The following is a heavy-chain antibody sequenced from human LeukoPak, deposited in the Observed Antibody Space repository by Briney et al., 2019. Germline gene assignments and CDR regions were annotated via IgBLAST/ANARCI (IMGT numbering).Heavy chain of an antibody. V-gene: IGHV3-30*03. CDR3: ARDPYDSSGYYYVGAFDI. CDR1: GFTFSSYS. J-gene: IGHJ3*02. Sequence: GGSLRLSCAASGFTFSSYSMNWVRQAPGKGLEWVAVISYDGSNKYYADSVKGRFTISRDNSKNTLYLQMNSLRAEDTAVYYCARDPYDSSGYYYVGAFDIWGQGTMVTVSS. CDR2: ISYDGSNK. D-gene: IGHD3-22*01.